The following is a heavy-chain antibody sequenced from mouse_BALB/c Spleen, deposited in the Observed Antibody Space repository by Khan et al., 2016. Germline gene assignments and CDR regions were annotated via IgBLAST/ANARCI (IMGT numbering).Heavy chain of an antibody. CDR2: ISYRGST. V-gene: IGHV3-2*02. CDR1: GYSITSDYA. J-gene: IGHJ2*01. D-gene: IGHD2-4*01. CDR3: TRRDYEYYFDY. Sequence: EVQLQESGPGLVKPSQSLSLTCIVTGYSITSDYAWNWIRQFPGNKLEWMGYISYRGSTSYNPSLKSRISITRVPSKNQFFLQLNSVTTEKTATYYLTRRDYEYYFDYWGQGTTLTVSS.